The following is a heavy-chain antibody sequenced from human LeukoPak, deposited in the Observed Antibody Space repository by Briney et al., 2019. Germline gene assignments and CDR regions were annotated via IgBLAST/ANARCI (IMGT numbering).Heavy chain of an antibody. CDR1: GFTFNSYG. CDR3: ARVGGTCITDGCYSDY. J-gene: IGHJ4*02. D-gene: IGHD3-22*01. CDR2: IWYDGGNK. Sequence: GRSLRLSCAASGFTFNSYGMHWVRQAPGKGLEWVAVIWYDGGNKYYADSVRGRFTISRENSKNTLFLQMNRLRAEDTAVYYCARVGGTCITDGCYSDYWGQGTLVTVSS. V-gene: IGHV3-33*01.